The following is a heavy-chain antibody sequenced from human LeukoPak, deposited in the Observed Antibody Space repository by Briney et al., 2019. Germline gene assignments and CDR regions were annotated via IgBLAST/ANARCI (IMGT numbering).Heavy chain of an antibody. J-gene: IGHJ5*02. V-gene: IGHV4-4*07. Sequence: SETLSLTCTVSGGSISSYYWSWIRQPAGKGLEWIGRIYTSGSTNYNPSLKGRVTMSVDTSKNQFSLKLSSVTAADTAVYYCARVATQYYYDSSGYYYERFDPWGQGTLVTVSS. CDR1: GGSISSYY. CDR2: IYTSGST. CDR3: ARVATQYYYDSSGYYYERFDP. D-gene: IGHD3-22*01.